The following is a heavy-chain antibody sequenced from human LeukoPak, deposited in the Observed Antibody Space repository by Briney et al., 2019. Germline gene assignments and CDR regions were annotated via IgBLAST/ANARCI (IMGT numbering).Heavy chain of an antibody. V-gene: IGHV4-39*01. CDR3: AKPLEWELLSLDY. CDR1: GYSINNDNRF. Sequence: SETLSLTCTVSGYSINNDNRFWGWIRQPPGKGLERIGSISSGGATHYNPSLTSRVTVSVDTSKNQFSLRLSSVTAADTAVYYCAKPLEWELLSLDYWGQGTLVTVSS. D-gene: IGHD1-26*01. CDR2: ISSGGAT. J-gene: IGHJ4*02.